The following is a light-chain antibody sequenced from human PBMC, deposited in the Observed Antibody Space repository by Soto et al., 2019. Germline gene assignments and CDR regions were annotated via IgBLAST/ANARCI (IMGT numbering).Light chain of an antibody. V-gene: IGKV3-20*01. Sequence: EIVLTQSPATLSLSPGERATLSCRASQSVSSYLAWYQQKPGQAPRLLIYDASNRATGIPARFSGSGSGTGFTLTISRLEPEDFAVYYCQQYGSSPPWTFGQGTKVDIK. CDR2: DAS. CDR1: QSVSSY. J-gene: IGKJ1*01. CDR3: QQYGSSPPWT.